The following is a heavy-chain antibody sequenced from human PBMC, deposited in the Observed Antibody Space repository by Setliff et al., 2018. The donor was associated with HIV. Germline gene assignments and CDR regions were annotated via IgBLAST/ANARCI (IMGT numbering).Heavy chain of an antibody. CDR3: ARDSYIGGFDY. CDR2: IYTSGST. V-gene: IGHV4-4*07. Sequence: PSETLSLTCAVSGGSISGYYWSWIRQPAGKGLDWIGGIYTSGSTNYNPSLKSRVTLSIDTSKNQFYLKLSSVTAADTAVYYCARDSYIGGFDYWGQGTLVTVSS. CDR1: GGSISGYY. J-gene: IGHJ4*02. D-gene: IGHD2-2*02.